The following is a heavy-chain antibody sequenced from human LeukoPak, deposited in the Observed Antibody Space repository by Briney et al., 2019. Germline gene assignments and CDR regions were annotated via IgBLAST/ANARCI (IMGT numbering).Heavy chain of an antibody. CDR2: IYTSGST. J-gene: IGHJ2*01. CDR3: ARYCSSTNCYHWYFDL. D-gene: IGHD2-2*01. CDR1: GGSTSSYY. Sequence: PSETLSLTCTVSGGSTSSYYWSWIRQPAGRGLEWIGRIYTSGSTNYNPSLESRATMSVDTSKNQFSLRLSSVTAADTAVYYCARYCSSTNCYHWYFDLWGRGTLVTVSS. V-gene: IGHV4-4*07.